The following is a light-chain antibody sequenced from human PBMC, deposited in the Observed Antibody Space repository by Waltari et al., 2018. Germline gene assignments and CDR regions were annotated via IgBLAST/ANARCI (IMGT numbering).Light chain of an antibody. CDR2: DVT. J-gene: IGLJ1*01. V-gene: IGLV2-14*03. Sequence: QSALTQPPSVSGSPGQSIPISCTGTSSDVCGYNFVSWYQQHPGKVPKLIIYDVTNRPSGVSNRFSGSKSGNTASLTISGLQAEDEADYYCSSYTTSSTYVFGTGIKVTVL. CDR1: SSDVCGYNF. CDR3: SSYTTSSTYV.